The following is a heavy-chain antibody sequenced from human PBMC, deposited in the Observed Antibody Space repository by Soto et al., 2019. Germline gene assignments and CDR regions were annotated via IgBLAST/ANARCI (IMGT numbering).Heavy chain of an antibody. CDR1: GYTFTSYA. D-gene: IGHD2-15*01. CDR2: INAGNGNT. Sequence: GASVKVSCKASGYTFTSYAMHWVRQAPGQRLEWMGWINAGNGNTKYSQKFQGRVTITRDTSASTAYMELSSLRSEDTAVYYCARDLETLGYCSGGSCYGGVGAFDIWGQGTMVTVSS. CDR3: ARDLETLGYCSGGSCYGGVGAFDI. V-gene: IGHV1-3*01. J-gene: IGHJ3*02.